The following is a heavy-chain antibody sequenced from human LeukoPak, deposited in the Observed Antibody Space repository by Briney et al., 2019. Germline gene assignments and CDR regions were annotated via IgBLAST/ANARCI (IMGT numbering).Heavy chain of an antibody. D-gene: IGHD3-10*02. CDR1: GFTFSSYG. Sequence: GGSQRLSCAASGFTFSSYGMHWVRQAPGKGLEWVAVISYGGSNKYYADSVKGRFTISRDNAKNSLYLQMNSLRAEDTAVYYCAELGITMIGGVWGKGTTVTISS. CDR3: AELGITMIGGV. V-gene: IGHV3-30*18. CDR2: ISYGGSNK. J-gene: IGHJ6*04.